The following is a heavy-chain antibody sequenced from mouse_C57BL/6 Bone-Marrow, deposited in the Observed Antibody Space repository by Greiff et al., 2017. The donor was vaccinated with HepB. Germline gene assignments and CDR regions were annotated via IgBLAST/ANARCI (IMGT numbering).Heavy chain of an antibody. CDR2: INPGSGGT. Sequence: QVQLKESGAELVRPGTSVKVSCKASGYAFTNYLIEWVKQRPGQGLEWIGVINPGSGGTNYNEKFKGKATLTADKSSSTGYMQLSSLTSEDSAVYFCARRDYGSSYWFAYWGQGTLVTVSA. D-gene: IGHD1-1*01. V-gene: IGHV1-54*01. J-gene: IGHJ3*01. CDR3: ARRDYGSSYWFAY. CDR1: GYAFTNYL.